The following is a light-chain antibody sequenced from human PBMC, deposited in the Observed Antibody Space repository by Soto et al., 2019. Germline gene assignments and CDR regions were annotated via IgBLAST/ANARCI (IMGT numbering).Light chain of an antibody. J-gene: IGLJ1*01. V-gene: IGLV2-8*01. Sequence: QSVLTQPPSASGSPGQSVTISCTGTSSDVGGYDYVSWYQQHPGKAPKLMIYEVTIRPSGVSDRFSGSKSGNTASLTVSGHQAEDEADYYCSSYTGGNPSYVFGTGTKVTVL. CDR3: SSYTGGNPSYV. CDR2: EVT. CDR1: SSDVGGYDY.